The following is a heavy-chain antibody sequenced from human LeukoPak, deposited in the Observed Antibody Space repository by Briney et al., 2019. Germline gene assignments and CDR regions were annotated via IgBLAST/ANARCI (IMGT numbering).Heavy chain of an antibody. CDR1: GFTFSSYW. J-gene: IGHJ4*02. Sequence: GGSLRLSCAASGFTFSSYWMSWVRQAPGKGLEWVANIKQDGSEKYYVDSVKGRFTISRDNSKNTLYLQMNSLGAADTAVYYCAKIPFPYYYDSSGPYWGQGTLVTVSS. CDR2: IKQDGSEK. V-gene: IGHV3-7*03. CDR3: AKIPFPYYYDSSGPY. D-gene: IGHD3-22*01.